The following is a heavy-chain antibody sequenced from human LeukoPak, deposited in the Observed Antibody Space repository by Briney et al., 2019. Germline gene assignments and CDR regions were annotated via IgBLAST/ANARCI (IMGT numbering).Heavy chain of an antibody. CDR1: GFTFGDYA. J-gene: IGHJ4*02. V-gene: IGHV3-49*04. D-gene: IGHD3-10*01. Sequence: GGSLRLSCTASGFTFGDYAMSWVRQAPGKGLEWVGLIRSKAYGGTTDYAAPVKGRFTISRDDSKNTLYLQMNSLKTEDTAVYFCTTDSTIVWGQGTLVTVSS. CDR2: IRSKAYGGTT. CDR3: TTDSTIV.